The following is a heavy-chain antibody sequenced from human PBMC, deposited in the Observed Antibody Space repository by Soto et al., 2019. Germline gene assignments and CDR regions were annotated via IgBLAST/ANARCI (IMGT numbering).Heavy chain of an antibody. Sequence: QVQLVQSGAEVKKPGASVKVSCKASGYTFISYGISWVRQAPGQGLEWMGWISAYNGNTKYAQKVQDRVTMTTDTSTSTAYMELRSLRSDGTAVYYCARDFRAGIYYGSGSSVDYWGQGTLVTVSS. D-gene: IGHD3-10*01. J-gene: IGHJ4*02. CDR3: ARDFRAGIYYGSGSSVDY. CDR1: GYTFISYG. V-gene: IGHV1-18*01. CDR2: ISAYNGNT.